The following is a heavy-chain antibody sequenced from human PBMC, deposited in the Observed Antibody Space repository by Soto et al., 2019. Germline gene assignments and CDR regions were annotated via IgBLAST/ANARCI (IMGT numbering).Heavy chain of an antibody. D-gene: IGHD2-2*01. J-gene: IGHJ5*02. V-gene: IGHV4-59*01. CDR3: ARNQNWFDP. CDR2: IYYSGST. CDR1: GTVISRYG. Sequence: PETLSLTCTFSGTVISRYGWRWIRQPPGKGLEWIGYIYYSGSTNYNPSLKSRVTISVDTSKNQFSLKLSSVTAADTAVYYCARNQNWFDPWGQGTLVTVSS.